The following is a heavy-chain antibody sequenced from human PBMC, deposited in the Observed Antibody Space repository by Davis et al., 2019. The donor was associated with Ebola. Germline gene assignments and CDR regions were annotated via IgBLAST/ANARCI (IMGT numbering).Heavy chain of an antibody. V-gene: IGHV3-23*01. D-gene: IGHD2-8*02. J-gene: IGHJ4*02. Sequence: GASLMISCAASEFTFSSYGMTWVRQAPGKGLEWVSSISAGGTATYYADSVKGRLTISRDNSKNTLSLQMDSLRADDTAVYYCAKSFLITGSHMSEFRGVDYWGQGTVVTVAS. CDR1: EFTFSSYG. CDR3: AKSFLITGSHMSEFRGVDY. CDR2: ISAGGTAT.